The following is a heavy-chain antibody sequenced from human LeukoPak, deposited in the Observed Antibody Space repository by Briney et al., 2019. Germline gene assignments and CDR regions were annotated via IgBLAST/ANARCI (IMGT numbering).Heavy chain of an antibody. CDR3: AKDRRSGSLDY. CDR1: GVTFSPFW. CDR2: SGLDGGNT. V-gene: IGHV3-74*01. J-gene: IGHJ4*02. Sequence: GGCLRLSCATSGVTFSPFWIHWVRQGPGRGLEWVSRSGLDGGNTNYADSVKGRFTISRDNAKSTVHLQMNSLRADDTGVYYCAKDRRSGSLDYWGQGTLVTVSS. D-gene: IGHD3-10*01.